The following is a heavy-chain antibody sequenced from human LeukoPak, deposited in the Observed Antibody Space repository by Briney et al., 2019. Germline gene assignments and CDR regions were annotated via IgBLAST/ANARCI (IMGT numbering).Heavy chain of an antibody. D-gene: IGHD2-21*02. CDR3: ATDRDNSDWQKRFDS. CDR1: GFTFSRYW. V-gene: IGHV3-7*01. CDR2: ISQDAREI. Sequence: GGSLRLSCAAAGFTFSRYWMNWYRQAPGKGLEWVGNISQDAREINYVDSVRGRFTIPRDNAKNSLHLQMNSLRAEDTAVYYCATDRDNSDWQKRFDSWGQGTLVTVSS. J-gene: IGHJ4*02.